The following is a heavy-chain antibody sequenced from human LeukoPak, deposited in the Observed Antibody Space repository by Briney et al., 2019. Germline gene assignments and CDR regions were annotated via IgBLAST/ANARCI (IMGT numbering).Heavy chain of an antibody. CDR1: GYIFTNYA. CDR2: INAGTGNT. J-gene: IGHJ4*02. D-gene: IGHD3-10*01. Sequence: ASVKVSCKTYGYIFTNYAMHWVRQAPGQRREWMGWINAGTGNTKYSQNFQDRVTLTRDTSATTAYMELSSLRSEDTAVYYCARQDSGTYYDDYWGQGTLVTVSS. CDR3: ARQDSGTYYDDY. V-gene: IGHV1-3*01.